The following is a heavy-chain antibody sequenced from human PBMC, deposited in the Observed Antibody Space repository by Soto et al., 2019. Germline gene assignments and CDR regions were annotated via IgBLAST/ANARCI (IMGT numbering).Heavy chain of an antibody. Sequence: EGQLVESGGGLVKPAESLRLSCEASGITFSRVSVNLVRQVPGKRLERVASISSGSSVTWYADSVKGRFIISRDNAHNSLFYLMTTLRAEDTSLYYCARVAYRAPGTQFTAS. CDR1: GITFSRVS. J-gene: IGHJ4*02. V-gene: IGHV3-21*02. CDR3: ARVAY. CDR2: ISSGSSVT.